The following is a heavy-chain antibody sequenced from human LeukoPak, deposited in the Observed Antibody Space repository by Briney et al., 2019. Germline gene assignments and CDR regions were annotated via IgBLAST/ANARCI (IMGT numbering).Heavy chain of an antibody. CDR3: AREALRGIAAAGTSFVSD. D-gene: IGHD6-13*01. J-gene: IGHJ4*02. CDR2: ISAYNGNT. Sequence: ASVKVSCKASGYTFTSYGISWVRQAPGQGLEWMEWISAYNGNTNYAQKLQGRVTMTTDTSTSTAYMELRSLRSDDTAVYYCAREALRGIAAAGTSFVSDWGQGTLVTVSS. V-gene: IGHV1-18*01. CDR1: GYTFTSYG.